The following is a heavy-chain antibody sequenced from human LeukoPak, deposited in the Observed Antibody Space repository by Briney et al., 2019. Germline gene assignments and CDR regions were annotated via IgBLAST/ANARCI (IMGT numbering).Heavy chain of an antibody. CDR1: GGFLRGYY. J-gene: IGHJ4*02. CDR2: INYSGCT. V-gene: IGHV4-34*01. D-gene: IGHD5-24*01. Sequence: PSETLSLTCPVYGGFLRGYYWRWIRQPPGTGLEGVGEINYSGCTNYNPSLMSRVTISVDTSKNQFSLKLTSETAADTAVYLCARLYLPATRFYYWGQGTLVTVSS. CDR3: ARLYLPATRFYY.